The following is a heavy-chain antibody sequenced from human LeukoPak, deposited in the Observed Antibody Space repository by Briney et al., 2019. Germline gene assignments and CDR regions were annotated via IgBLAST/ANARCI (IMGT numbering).Heavy chain of an antibody. CDR3: ARDAAPDPQ. Sequence: PGGSLRLSCAASGFTFSSYWMHWVRQAPGKGLEWVSYISSSGSTIYYADSVKGRFTISRDNAKNSLYLQMNSLRAEDTAVYYCARDAAPDPQWGRGTLVTVSS. CDR1: GFTFSSYW. CDR2: ISSSGSTI. V-gene: IGHV3-48*04. D-gene: IGHD6-13*01. J-gene: IGHJ4*02.